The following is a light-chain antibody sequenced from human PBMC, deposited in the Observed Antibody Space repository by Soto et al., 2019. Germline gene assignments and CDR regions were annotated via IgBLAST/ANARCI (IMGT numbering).Light chain of an antibody. CDR2: EVN. CDR3: SSYTSSSTYV. J-gene: IGLJ1*01. CDR1: SSDVGAYDY. V-gene: IGLV2-14*01. Sequence: QSVLTQPASVSGSPGQSITISCTGTSSDVGAYDYVSWYQQHPGKGPKLMISEVNNRPSGVSNRFSGSKSGNTASLTISGFQAEDEADYYCSSYTSSSTYVFGTGTKVTVL.